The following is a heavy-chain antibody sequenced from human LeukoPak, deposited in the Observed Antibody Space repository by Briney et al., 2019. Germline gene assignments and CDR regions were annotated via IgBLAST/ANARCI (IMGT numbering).Heavy chain of an antibody. Sequence: SETLSLTCTVSGGSIRSYYWSWIRQPPGKGLEWIGEINHSGSTNYNPSLKSRVTISVDTSKNQFSLKLSSVTAADTAVYYCARTKRLTYYYGSGNFDYWGQGTLVTVSS. CDR3: ARTKRLTYYYGSGNFDY. V-gene: IGHV4-34*01. CDR1: GGSIRSYY. J-gene: IGHJ4*02. CDR2: INHSGST. D-gene: IGHD3-10*01.